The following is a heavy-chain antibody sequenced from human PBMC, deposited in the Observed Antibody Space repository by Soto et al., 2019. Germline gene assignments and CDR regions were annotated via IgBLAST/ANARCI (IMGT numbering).Heavy chain of an antibody. CDR3: ARGGYSSTWSNLLDRSGLDV. D-gene: IGHD6-13*01. Sequence: QVQLVQSGAEAKKPGSSVKVSCKTSGGTFSSYAISWVRQAPGQGLEWMGGIVPLFRTTNYAQKFQGRVTITADTSTYTVYIEVSGLRSGDTAGYYCARGGYSSTWSNLLDRSGLDVWGQGTTVTVSS. J-gene: IGHJ6*02. CDR1: GGTFSSYA. CDR2: IVPLFRTT. V-gene: IGHV1-69*06.